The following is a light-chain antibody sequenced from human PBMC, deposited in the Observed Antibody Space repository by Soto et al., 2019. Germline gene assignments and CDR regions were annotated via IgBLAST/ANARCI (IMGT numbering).Light chain of an antibody. Sequence: QSALTQPASVSGSPRQSITISCTGTSSDVGDGDFVSWYQQLPGNAPKLIIYNISNRPSGVANRFSGSKSGNAASLTIAGQHADDAADYYYCSYSRIYTWVFGGGTKLTVL. CDR2: NIS. CDR3: CSYSRIYTWV. V-gene: IGLV2-14*01. J-gene: IGLJ3*02. CDR1: SSDVGDGDF.